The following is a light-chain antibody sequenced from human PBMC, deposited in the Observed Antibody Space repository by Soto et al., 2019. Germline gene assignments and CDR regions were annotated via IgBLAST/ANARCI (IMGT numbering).Light chain of an antibody. CDR1: QSILYTSNNKNY. Sequence: DIVMTQSPDSLAVSLGERATINCKSSQSILYTSNNKNYLAWYQQKPGQPPKLLIYWASTRESGVPDRFSGSGSGTDFNLTISSLQAEDVAVYHCQQYYSSPQAFGQGTKLEI. V-gene: IGKV4-1*01. CDR2: WAS. CDR3: QQYYSSPQA. J-gene: IGKJ2*01.